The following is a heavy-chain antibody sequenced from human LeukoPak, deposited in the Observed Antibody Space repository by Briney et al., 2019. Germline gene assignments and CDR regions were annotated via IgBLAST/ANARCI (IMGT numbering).Heavy chain of an antibody. CDR3: YCMARGAFDI. CDR2: ISYDGSNK. CDR1: GFTFSSYG. Sequence: PGGSLRLSCAASGFTFSSYGMHWVRQAPGKGLEWVAVISYDGSNKYYADSVKGRFTISRDNSKNTLYLQMNSLRAEDTAVYYCYCMARGAFDIWGQGTMVTVSS. V-gene: IGHV3-30*03. D-gene: IGHD2-8*01. J-gene: IGHJ3*02.